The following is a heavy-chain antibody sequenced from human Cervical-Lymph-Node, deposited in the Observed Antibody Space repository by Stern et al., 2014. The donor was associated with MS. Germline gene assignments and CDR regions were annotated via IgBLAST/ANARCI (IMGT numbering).Heavy chain of an antibody. CDR1: GYTFTSYW. CDR3: ARQRYFDY. V-gene: IGHV5-51*01. CDR2: IFPGGSDI. J-gene: IGHJ4*02. Sequence: EVQLVGSGPEVKRPGESLKISCQASGYTFTSYWIGWVRQMPGKGLEWIAIIFPGGSDIRYSPSFQGQVTISADKSSSTAYLQWNNLKASDTAIYYCARQRYFDYWGQGTLVTVSS.